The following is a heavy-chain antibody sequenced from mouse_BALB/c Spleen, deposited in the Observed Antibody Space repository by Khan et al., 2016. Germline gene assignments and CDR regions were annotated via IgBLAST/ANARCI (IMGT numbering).Heavy chain of an antibody. Sequence: EVELVESGGGLVQPGGSMKLSCVASGFTFSNYWMNWVRQSPEKGLEWVAEIRLKSNNYATHYAESVKGRFTISRDDSKSSVYLQMNNLRAEDTGIYYCTRYYGNYYYAMDYWGQGTSVTVSS. CDR1: GFTFSNYW. CDR3: TRYYGNYYYAMDY. CDR2: IRLKSNNYAT. V-gene: IGHV6-6*02. D-gene: IGHD2-1*01. J-gene: IGHJ4*01.